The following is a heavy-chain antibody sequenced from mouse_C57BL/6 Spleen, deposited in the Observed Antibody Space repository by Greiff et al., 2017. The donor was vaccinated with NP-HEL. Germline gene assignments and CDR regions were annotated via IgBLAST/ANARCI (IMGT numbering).Heavy chain of an antibody. D-gene: IGHD1-1*01. CDR2: ISSGSSTI. Sequence: EVQVVESGGGLVKPGGSLKLSCTASGFTFSDYGMHWVRQAPEKGLEWVAYISSGSSTIYYADKVKGRFTISRDNAKNTLFLQMTSLRSEDTAMYYCARYENYYGSSYFDVWGTGTTVTVSS. CDR1: GFTFSDYG. CDR3: ARYENYYGSSYFDV. J-gene: IGHJ1*03. V-gene: IGHV5-17*01.